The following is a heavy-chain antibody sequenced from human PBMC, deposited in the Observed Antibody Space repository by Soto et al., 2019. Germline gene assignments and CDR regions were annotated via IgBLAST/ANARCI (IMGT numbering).Heavy chain of an antibody. D-gene: IGHD3-3*01. Sequence: QVPLVQSGAEVKKPGSSVKVSCKASGGPFSTHAISWVRQAPGQGLEWLGGIIPTLGTPNYAQKFQGRVTVTADEYTSTAYMELSRLTSEDTAVYYCARAAFRSGYYGYYYGMDVWGQGTAVNV. J-gene: IGHJ6*02. V-gene: IGHV1-69*01. CDR3: ARAAFRSGYYGYYYGMDV. CDR2: IIPTLGTP. CDR1: GGPFSTHA.